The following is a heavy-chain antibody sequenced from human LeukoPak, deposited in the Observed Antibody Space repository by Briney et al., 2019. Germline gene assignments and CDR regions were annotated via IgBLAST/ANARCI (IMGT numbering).Heavy chain of an antibody. Sequence: SETLSLTCTVSGGSISSYYWSWIRQPPGKGLEWIGNIFYIGNTNYNPSLKSRVTISVDTSKNQFSLKLSSVTAADTAVYYCARLPSLRPIAAAGTYWGQGTLVTVSS. D-gene: IGHD6-13*01. CDR2: IFYIGNT. CDR3: ARLPSLRPIAAAGTY. V-gene: IGHV4-59*08. CDR1: GGSISSYY. J-gene: IGHJ4*02.